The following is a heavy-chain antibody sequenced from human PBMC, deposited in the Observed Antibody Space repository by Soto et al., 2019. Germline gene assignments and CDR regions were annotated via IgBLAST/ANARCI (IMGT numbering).Heavy chain of an antibody. CDR1: GGSLGNYY. Sequence: PSELLPLTCTVSGGSLGNYYWRWIRQPPGKGLEWVGYMYNSGSANYNPSLKSRVTISVDMSQNQFSLKLTSVTAADTAVYYCARHGAIYSNSWYDFDYWGQGTLVTVSS. J-gene: IGHJ4*02. CDR3: ARHGAIYSNSWYDFDY. V-gene: IGHV4-59*08. D-gene: IGHD5-18*01. CDR2: MYNSGSA.